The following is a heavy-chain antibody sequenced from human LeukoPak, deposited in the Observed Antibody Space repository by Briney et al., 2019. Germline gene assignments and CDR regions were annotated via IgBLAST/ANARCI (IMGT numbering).Heavy chain of an antibody. Sequence: ASVKVSCKASGYTFTSYDINWARQAAGQGLEWVGWMNPNSRNTGYAQKFQGRVTMTMNTAISTAYMELSSLRSDDTAVYYCARVYSDSSGYYVQGFDYWGQGTLVTVSS. J-gene: IGHJ4*02. CDR3: ARVYSDSSGYYVQGFDY. V-gene: IGHV1-8*01. CDR1: GYTFTSYD. CDR2: MNPNSRNT. D-gene: IGHD3-22*01.